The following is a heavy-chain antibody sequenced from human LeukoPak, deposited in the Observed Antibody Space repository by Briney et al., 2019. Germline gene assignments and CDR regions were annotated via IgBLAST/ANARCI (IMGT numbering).Heavy chain of an antibody. V-gene: IGHV3-23*01. CDR1: GFTFSSYS. D-gene: IGHD2-2*03. Sequence: GSLRLSCAASGFTFSSYSMNWVRQAPGKGLEWVSGINRSGRTYYTDSVKGRFTISRDNSKSTLYLEMNSLRAEDTAVYYCAQGGYFAFDFWGQGTMVTVSS. CDR2: INRSGRT. CDR3: AQGGYFAFDF. J-gene: IGHJ3*01.